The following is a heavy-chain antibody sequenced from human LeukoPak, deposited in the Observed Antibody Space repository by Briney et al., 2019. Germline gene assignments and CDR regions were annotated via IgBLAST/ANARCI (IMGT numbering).Heavy chain of an antibody. CDR2: IRTKPNNYAT. Sequence: GGSLRLSCAASGFTFSGSALHWVRQASAKGLEWIGRIRTKPNNYATIYASSLRGRFTISRDDSQNTAYLQMDSLKSEDTGIYYCTRRIRTGATTFDIWGQGTMVTVS. J-gene: IGHJ3*02. CDR1: GFTFSGSA. D-gene: IGHD1-26*01. V-gene: IGHV3-73*01. CDR3: TRRIRTGATTFDI.